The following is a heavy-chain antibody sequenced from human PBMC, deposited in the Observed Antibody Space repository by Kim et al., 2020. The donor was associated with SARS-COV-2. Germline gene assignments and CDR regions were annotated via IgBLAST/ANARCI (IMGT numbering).Heavy chain of an antibody. CDR2: IKQDGSEK. Sequence: GGSLRLSCAASGFTFSSYWMSWVRQAPGKGLEWVANIKQDGSEKYYVDSVKGRFTISRDNAKNSLYLQMNSLRAEDTAVYYCARGFHPLDIVVVVAATGDIWGQGTMVTVSS. CDR1: GFTFSSYW. CDR3: ARGFHPLDIVVVVAATGDI. D-gene: IGHD2-15*01. V-gene: IGHV3-7*01. J-gene: IGHJ3*02.